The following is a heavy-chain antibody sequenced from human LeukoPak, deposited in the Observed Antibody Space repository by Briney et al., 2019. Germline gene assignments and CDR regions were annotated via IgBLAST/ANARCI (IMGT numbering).Heavy chain of an antibody. CDR3: ATTHPLTMADAFDI. CDR1: GGSFSGYY. Sequence: SETLSLTCAVYGGSFSGYYWSWIRQPPGKGLEWIGYIYYSGSTNYNPSLKSRVTISVDTSKNQFSLKLSSVTAADTAVYYCATTHPLTMADAFDIWGQGTMVTVSS. D-gene: IGHD4/OR15-4a*01. V-gene: IGHV4-59*01. CDR2: IYYSGST. J-gene: IGHJ3*02.